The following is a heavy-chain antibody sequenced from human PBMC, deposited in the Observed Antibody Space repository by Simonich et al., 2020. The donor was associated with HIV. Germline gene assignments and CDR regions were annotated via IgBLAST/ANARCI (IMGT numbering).Heavy chain of an antibody. CDR2: INHSGST. Sequence: QVQLQQWGAGLLKPSETLSLTCAVYGGSFSGYYWSWIRQPPGKGREWIGEINHSGSTNYNPSLQSRVTISVDTSKNQFSLKLSSVTAADTAVYYCARRHPTTVTTPYFDYWGQGTLVTVSS. CDR1: GGSFSGYY. V-gene: IGHV4-34*01. D-gene: IGHD4-17*01. CDR3: ARRHPTTVTTPYFDY. J-gene: IGHJ4*02.